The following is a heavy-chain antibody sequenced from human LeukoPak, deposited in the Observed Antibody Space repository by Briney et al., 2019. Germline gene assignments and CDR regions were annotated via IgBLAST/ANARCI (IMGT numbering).Heavy chain of an antibody. CDR2: ISDIGSI. CDR1: GGSISSYY. D-gene: IGHD2/OR15-2a*01. CDR3: AGHHPRNTVDF. Sequence: PSETLSLTCTVSGGSISSYYWSWIRQPPGKGLEWIAYISDIGSINYNPSLKSRVTISLDTSKNQFSLKLSSVTAADTAVYYCAGHHPRNTVDFWGQGTLATVSS. V-gene: IGHV4-59*08. J-gene: IGHJ4*02.